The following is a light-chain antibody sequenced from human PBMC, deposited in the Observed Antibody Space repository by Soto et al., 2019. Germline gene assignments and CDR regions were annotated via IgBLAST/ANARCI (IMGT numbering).Light chain of an antibody. J-gene: IGKJ4*01. Sequence: EIVMTQSPATLSVSPGERATLSCRASKSVSSNVAWYQQKPGQAPRLLIFGASTRATGTPARFSGSGSGTEFTLTIGSLQSEDFAVFYCQQYNNWPLSFGGGTKVEIK. CDR2: GAS. CDR1: KSVSSN. CDR3: QQYNNWPLS. V-gene: IGKV3-15*01.